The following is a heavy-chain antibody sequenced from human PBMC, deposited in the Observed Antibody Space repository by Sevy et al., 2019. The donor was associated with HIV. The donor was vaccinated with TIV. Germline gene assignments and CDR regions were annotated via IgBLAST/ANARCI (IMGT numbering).Heavy chain of an antibody. CDR1: GFTFSNYN. Sequence: GGSQRLSCVASGFTFSNYNINWVRQAPGKGLEWVSYISGLSNYIYYADSLGGRFTISRDNAKNSVYLQMNSLRTEDTAVYYCARGATSGWDYFDSWGQGTLVTVSS. D-gene: IGHD6-19*01. CDR3: ARGATSGWDYFDS. J-gene: IGHJ4*02. V-gene: IGHV3-21*06. CDR2: ISGLSNYI.